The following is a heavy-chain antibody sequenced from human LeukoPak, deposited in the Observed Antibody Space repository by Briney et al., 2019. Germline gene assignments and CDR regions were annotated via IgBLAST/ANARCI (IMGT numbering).Heavy chain of an antibody. D-gene: IGHD6-6*01. CDR2: INTYNGNT. J-gene: IGHJ6*03. CDR1: GYTFTTYG. V-gene: IGHV1-18*01. CDR3: ARGPTERTAARTDYMDV. Sequence: ASVKVSCKASGYTFTTYGIAWVRQAPGQGLEWMGWINTYNGNTNYAQKLRGRVTMTTDTPTSTAYMDLRSLRSDDTAVYYCARGPTERTAARTDYMDVWGKGTTVTVSS.